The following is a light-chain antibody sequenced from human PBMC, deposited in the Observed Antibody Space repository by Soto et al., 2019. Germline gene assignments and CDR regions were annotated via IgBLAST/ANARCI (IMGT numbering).Light chain of an antibody. J-gene: IGLJ2*01. Sequence: QSALTQPASVSGSPGQSITISCTGTSSDVGGYNYVSWYQQHPGKAPKLMLYEVSNRPSGVSNRFSGSKSGNTASLTISGLQAEDEADYYCASYTSSSTPPVFGGGTKLTVL. CDR2: EVS. CDR3: ASYTSSSTPPV. CDR1: SSDVGGYNY. V-gene: IGLV2-14*01.